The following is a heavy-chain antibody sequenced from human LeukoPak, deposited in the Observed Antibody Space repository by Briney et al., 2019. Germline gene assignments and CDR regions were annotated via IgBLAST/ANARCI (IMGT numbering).Heavy chain of an antibody. CDR2: VDPEDGET. CDR1: GYTFTDYY. Sequence: ASVKISCKASGYTFTDYYIHWVQQAPGKGPEWMGRVDPEDGETKYSEKFQGRVTITADTSTDTAFMELSTLRSEDTAVYYCVTAVTGAAFDLWGQGTKVTVSS. J-gene: IGHJ3*01. CDR3: VTAVTGAAFDL. V-gene: IGHV1-69-2*01. D-gene: IGHD1-14*01.